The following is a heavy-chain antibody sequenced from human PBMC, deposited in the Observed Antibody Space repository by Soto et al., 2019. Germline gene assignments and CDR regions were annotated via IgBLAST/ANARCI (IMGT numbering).Heavy chain of an antibody. CDR3: ARDIAAMGGFDY. D-gene: IGHD5-18*01. CDR1: GGSISGYY. V-gene: IGHV4-59*01. J-gene: IGHJ4*02. CDR2: IYSSGSA. Sequence: SETLSLTCTVSGGSISGYYWSWIRQPPGKGLEWIGYIYSSGSANYNPSLKSRVTISVDTSKNQFSLKLTSVTAADTAVYYCARDIAAMGGFDYWGQGTLVTVSS.